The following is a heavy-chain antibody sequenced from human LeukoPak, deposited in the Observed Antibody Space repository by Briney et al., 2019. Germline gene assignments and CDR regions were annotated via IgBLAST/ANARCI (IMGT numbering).Heavy chain of an antibody. V-gene: IGHV1-69*13. Sequence: ASVKVSCKASGGTFSSYAISWVRQAPGQGLEWMGGIIPIFGTANYAQKFQGRVTITADESTSTAYMELSSLRSEDTAVYYCANNYYDSSGYYPSYWGQGTLVTVSS. CDR1: GGTFSSYA. CDR2: IIPIFGTA. J-gene: IGHJ4*02. CDR3: ANNYYDSSGYYPSY. D-gene: IGHD3-22*01.